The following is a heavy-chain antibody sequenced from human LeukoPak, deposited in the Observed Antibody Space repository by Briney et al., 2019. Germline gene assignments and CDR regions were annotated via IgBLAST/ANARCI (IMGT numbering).Heavy chain of an antibody. CDR3: AKDITHDTVMFSFAS. Sequence: GRSLRLSCAASRFTFDDYAMHWVRQTPRKGLEWVSGISWNSGNIGYADSVKGRFTISRDNARNSLYLQMNSLRAEDTALYYCAKDITHDTVMFSFASWGQGTLVTVSS. CDR2: ISWNSGNI. CDR1: RFTFDDYA. J-gene: IGHJ4*02. D-gene: IGHD5-18*01. V-gene: IGHV3-9*01.